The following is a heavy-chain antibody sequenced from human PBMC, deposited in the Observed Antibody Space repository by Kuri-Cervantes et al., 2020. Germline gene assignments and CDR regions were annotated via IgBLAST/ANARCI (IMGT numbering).Heavy chain of an antibody. V-gene: IGHV1-69*13. CDR2: IIPIFGTA. Sequence: SVKVSCKASGGTFSSYAISWVRQAPGQGLEWTGGIIPIFGTANYAQKFQGRVTITADESTSAAYMELSSLRSEDTAVYYCARDKQWLVNYYYGMDVWGQGTTVTVSS. CDR3: ARDKQWLVNYYYGMDV. D-gene: IGHD6-19*01. CDR1: GGTFSSYA. J-gene: IGHJ6*02.